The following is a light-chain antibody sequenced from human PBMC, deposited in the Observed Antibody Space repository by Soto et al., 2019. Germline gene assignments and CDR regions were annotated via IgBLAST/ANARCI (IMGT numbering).Light chain of an antibody. CDR1: QSVRNNY. CDR2: DVS. V-gene: IGKV3-20*01. J-gene: IGKJ4*01. CDR3: QQYGSTPLT. Sequence: EIVLTQSPGTLSWSPGERATLSCRASQSVRNNYLAWYQQKPGQPPRFLIYDVSTRAAGIPDRFSGSGSGTDFTLTISRLEPEDFALYYCQQYGSTPLTFGGGTKVEIE.